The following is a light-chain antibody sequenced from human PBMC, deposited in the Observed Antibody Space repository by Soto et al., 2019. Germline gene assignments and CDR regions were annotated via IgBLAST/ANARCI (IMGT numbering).Light chain of an antibody. V-gene: IGKV3-20*01. J-gene: IGKJ1*01. CDR3: EQYGSSPWT. CDR1: QSVSSSY. Sequence: EIVLTQSPGTLSLSPGERATLSCRASQSVSSSYLAWYQQKPGQAPRLLIYGESSRATGIPDRFSGSGSGTDVPLTISRLEPEDFEVYYCEQYGSSPWTFGQGTKVEIK. CDR2: GES.